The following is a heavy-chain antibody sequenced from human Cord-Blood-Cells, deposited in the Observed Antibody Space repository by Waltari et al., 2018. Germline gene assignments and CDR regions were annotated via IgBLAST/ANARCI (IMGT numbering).Heavy chain of an antibody. CDR2: TNYRYKLYN. CDR1: GDSVSSNSAA. V-gene: IGHV6-1*01. Sequence: QVQLQQSGPGLVKPSQTLSLTCAISGDSVSSNSAAWNWIRQSPSTGREWLGSTNYRYKLYNDYSVSVKSRITINPDTSKIQFSLQLNSVTPEDTAVYYCARDSSIAGGYYYYYGMDVWGQGTTVTVSS. CDR3: ARDSSIAGGYYYYYGMDV. D-gene: IGHD6-6*01. J-gene: IGHJ6*02.